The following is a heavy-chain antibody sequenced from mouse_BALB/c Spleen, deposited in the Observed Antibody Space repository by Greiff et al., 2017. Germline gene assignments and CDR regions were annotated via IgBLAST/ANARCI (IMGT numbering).Heavy chain of an antibody. CDR2: IDPENGNT. J-gene: IGHJ3*01. CDR1: GFNIKDYY. Sequence: VQLQQSGAELVRPGALVKLSCKASGFNIKDYYMHWVKQRPEQGLEWIGWIDPENGNTIYDPKFQGKASITADTSSNTAYLQLSSLTSEDTAVYYCARGGYGNSLAYWGQGTLVTVSA. V-gene: IGHV14-1*02. CDR3: ARGGYGNSLAY. D-gene: IGHD2-10*02.